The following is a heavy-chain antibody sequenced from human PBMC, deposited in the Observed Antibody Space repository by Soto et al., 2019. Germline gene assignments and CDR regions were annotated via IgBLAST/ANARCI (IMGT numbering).Heavy chain of an antibody. J-gene: IGHJ4*02. CDR3: ARVYGDYYFDY. D-gene: IGHD4-17*01. CDR1: GGSISSYY. V-gene: IGHV4-59*01. Sequence: SETLSLTCTVSGGSISSYYWSWIRQPPGKGLEWIGYIYYSGITNYNPSLKSRVTISVDTSKNQFSLKLTSVTAADTAVYYCARVYGDYYFDYWGQGTLVTVS. CDR2: IYYSGIT.